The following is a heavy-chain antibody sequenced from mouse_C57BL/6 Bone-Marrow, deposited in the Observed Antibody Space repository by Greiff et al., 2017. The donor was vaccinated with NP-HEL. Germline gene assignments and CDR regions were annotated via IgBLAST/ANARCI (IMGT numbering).Heavy chain of an antibody. CDR2: IDPETGGT. D-gene: IGHD4-1*01. CDR3: TRGVTGALAWFAY. J-gene: IGHJ3*01. V-gene: IGHV1-15*01. Sequence: VQLQQSGAELVRPGASVTLSCKASGYTFTDYEMHWVKQTPVHGLKWIGAIDPETGGTAYNQKFKGKAILTADKSSSTAYMELRSLTSEDSAVYYCTRGVTGALAWFAYWGQGTLVTVSA. CDR1: GYTFTDYE.